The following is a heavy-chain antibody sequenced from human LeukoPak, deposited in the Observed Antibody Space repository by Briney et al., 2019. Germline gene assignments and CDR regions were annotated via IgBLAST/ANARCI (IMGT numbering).Heavy chain of an antibody. CDR2: IKKDSSEK. CDR3: AKDPDYYASGTYYIPYFDY. J-gene: IGHJ4*02. D-gene: IGHD3-10*01. CDR1: GFNFGNHW. V-gene: IGHV3-7*03. Sequence: GGSLRLSCAASGFNFGNHWMSWVRQAPGKGLEWVANIKKDSSEKYYVDSVKGRFTVSRDNAKNSLYLQMNSLRAEDTAVYYCAKDPDYYASGTYYIPYFDYWGKGTLVTVSS.